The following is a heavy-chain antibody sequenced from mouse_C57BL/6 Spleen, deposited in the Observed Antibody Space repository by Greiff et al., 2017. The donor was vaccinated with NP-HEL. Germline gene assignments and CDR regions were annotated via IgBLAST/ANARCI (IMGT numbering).Heavy chain of an antibody. V-gene: IGHV1-82*01. D-gene: IGHD2-1*01. CDR3: AGGNYPWFAY. Sequence: QVQLQQSGPELVKPGASVKISCKASGYAFSSSWMNWVKQRPGKGLEWIGRIYPGDGDTNYNGNFKGKATLTADKSSSTAYMQLSSLTSEDSAVYFCAGGNYPWFAYWGQGTLVTVSA. CDR1: GYAFSSSW. CDR2: IYPGDGDT. J-gene: IGHJ3*01.